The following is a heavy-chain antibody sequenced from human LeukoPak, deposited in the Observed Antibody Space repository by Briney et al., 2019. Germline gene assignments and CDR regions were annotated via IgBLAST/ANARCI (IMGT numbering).Heavy chain of an antibody. CDR2: IKQDGSEK. J-gene: IGHJ1*01. V-gene: IGHV3-7*01. Sequence: GGSLRLSCAASGFTFSSYWMSWVRQAPGKGLEWVANIKQDGSEKYYVDSVKGRFTISRDNAKNSLYLQMNSLRAEDTAVYYCAREEMYYYDSSGPFQHWGQGTLVTVSS. D-gene: IGHD3-22*01. CDR3: AREEMYYYDSSGPFQH. CDR1: GFTFSSYW.